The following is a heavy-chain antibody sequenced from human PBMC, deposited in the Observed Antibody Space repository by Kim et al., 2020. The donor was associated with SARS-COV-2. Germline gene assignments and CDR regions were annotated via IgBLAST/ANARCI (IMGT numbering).Heavy chain of an antibody. J-gene: IGHJ4*02. Sequence: SYSQSFEGQGTITADKSVSTAYLQWSSLKASDTAMYYCARRYGDYADFNYWGQGTLVTVSS. D-gene: IGHD4-17*01. CDR3: ARRYGDYADFNY. V-gene: IGHV5-51*01.